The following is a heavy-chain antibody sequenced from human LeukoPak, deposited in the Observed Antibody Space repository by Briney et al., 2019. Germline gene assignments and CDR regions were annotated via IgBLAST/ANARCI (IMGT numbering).Heavy chain of an antibody. Sequence: GSLRLSCEASGFTFRNYWMHWVRQAPGKGLVWVSRINSDGSSTNYADSVKGRFTVSRDNAKNTLYLQMNSLRVEDTAVYYCARVFPYTVTTLGYWGRGTLVTVSS. J-gene: IGHJ4*02. CDR2: INSDGSST. D-gene: IGHD4-17*01. V-gene: IGHV3-74*01. CDR3: ARVFPYTVTTLGY. CDR1: GFTFRNYW.